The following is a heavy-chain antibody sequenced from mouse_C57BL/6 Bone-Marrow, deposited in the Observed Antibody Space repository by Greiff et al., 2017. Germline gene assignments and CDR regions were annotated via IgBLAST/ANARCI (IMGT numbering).Heavy chain of an antibody. CDR1: GYTFTSYW. CDR2: IVPSDSYT. J-gene: IGHJ2*01. V-gene: IGHV1-59*01. D-gene: IGHD1-1*01. CDR3: ARWDYFYFDY. Sequence: QVQLQQPGAELVRPGTSVKLSCKASGYTFTSYWMHWVKQRPGQGLEWIGVIVPSDSYTNYNQKFKGKATLTVDTSSSTAYMQLSSLTSEDSAVXYCARWDYFYFDYWGQGTTLTVSS.